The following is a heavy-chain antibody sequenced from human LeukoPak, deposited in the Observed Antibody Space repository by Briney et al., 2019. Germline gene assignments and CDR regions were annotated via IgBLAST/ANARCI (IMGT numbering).Heavy chain of an antibody. V-gene: IGHV3-30*18. D-gene: IGHD4-17*01. J-gene: IGHJ6*04. Sequence: GGSLRLSCAASGFTFISYGMHWVRQAPGKGLEWVAVISYDGSNKYYADSVKGRFTISRDNSKNTLYLQMNSLRAEDTAVYYCAKDGPQTVTTTRYYYYGMDVWGKGTTVTVSS. CDR2: ISYDGSNK. CDR1: GFTFISYG. CDR3: AKDGPQTVTTTRYYYYGMDV.